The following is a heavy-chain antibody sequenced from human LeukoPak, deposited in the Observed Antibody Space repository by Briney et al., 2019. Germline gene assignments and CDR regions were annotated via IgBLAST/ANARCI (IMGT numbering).Heavy chain of an antibody. CDR1: GGSISSYY. CDR3: ARVIQDCSGGGCYSIDY. V-gene: IGHV4-59*01. Sequence: SETLSLTCTVSGGSISSYYWSWIRQPPGKGLEWIGYIYYSGSTNYNPSLKSRVTISVDTSKNQFSPKLSSVTAADTAVYYCARVIQDCSGGGCYSIDYWGQGTLVTVSS. J-gene: IGHJ4*02. CDR2: IYYSGST. D-gene: IGHD2-15*01.